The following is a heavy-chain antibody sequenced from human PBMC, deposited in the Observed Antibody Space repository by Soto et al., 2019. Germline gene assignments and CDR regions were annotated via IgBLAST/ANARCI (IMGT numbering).Heavy chain of an antibody. CDR1: GFSLSTSGVA. V-gene: IGHV2-5*02. CDR2: IYWDDDK. CDR3: ASQLLLVQGVARFDP. J-gene: IGHJ5*02. D-gene: IGHD6-6*01. Sequence: QITLKESGPTLVKPTQTLTLTCTFSGFSLSTSGVAVSWIRQAPGKTLVWLALIYWDDDKRSSPSLKNRLTITVYTSKYEVVRMRTNMVSADTATYYCASQLLLVQGVARFDPWGQGTLGTVS.